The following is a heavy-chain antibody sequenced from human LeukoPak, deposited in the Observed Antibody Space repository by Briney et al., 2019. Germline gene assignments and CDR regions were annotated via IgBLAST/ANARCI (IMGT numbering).Heavy chain of an antibody. V-gene: IGHV4-59*08. CDR2: MYYSGSP. D-gene: IGHD2-2*01. CDR3: ARHRGQLLWGDFDY. Sequence: PSETLSLTCTVSSVSISSYYWSWIRQPPAKGLEWIGCMYYSGSPNYNPSLKSRVTISVDTSKNQFSLKLSSVTAADTAVYYCARHRGQLLWGDFDYWGQGTLVTVSS. J-gene: IGHJ4*02. CDR1: SVSISSYY.